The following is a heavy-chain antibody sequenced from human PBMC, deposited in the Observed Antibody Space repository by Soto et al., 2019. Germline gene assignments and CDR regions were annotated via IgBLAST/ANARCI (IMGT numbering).Heavy chain of an antibody. J-gene: IGHJ1*01. CDR1: GFTFRSYV. V-gene: IGHV3-30*19. D-gene: IGHD3-16*01. Sequence: QVQLVESGGGVVQPGTSVRVSCVGSGFTFRSYVIHWVRQPPGKGLEWVALTSYDGSDKYYDDSVRGRFTISRDNSRNTVDLQMHSLRLEDTALYYCARWGTTGGLDVWGQGTLVSVSS. CDR2: TSYDGSDK. CDR3: ARWGTTGGLDV.